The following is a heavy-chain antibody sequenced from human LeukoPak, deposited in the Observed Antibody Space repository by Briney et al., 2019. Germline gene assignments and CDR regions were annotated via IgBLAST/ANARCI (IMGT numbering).Heavy chain of an antibody. J-gene: IGHJ4*02. CDR1: GFTFSIYW. CDR2: INTDGSST. Sequence: TGGSLRLSCAASGFTFSIYWMHWVRQAPGKGLVWVSRINTDGSSTNFADSVKGRFTISRDNARNTLYLQMNSLRVEDTALYYCARDNGELDYWGQGTLVTVSS. CDR3: ARDNGELDY. V-gene: IGHV3-74*01.